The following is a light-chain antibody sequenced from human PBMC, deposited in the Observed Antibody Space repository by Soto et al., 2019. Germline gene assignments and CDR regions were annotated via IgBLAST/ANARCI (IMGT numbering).Light chain of an antibody. Sequence: DIQMTQSPSTLSASVGDTVTITCRASQSISTWLAWYQQEPGKAPKLLLYDVSNLESGVPSRFSGSGSGTEFTLTISSLQPDDFATYYCQQYNSYWTFGQGTKVDIK. CDR3: QQYNSYWT. CDR2: DVS. CDR1: QSISTW. J-gene: IGKJ1*01. V-gene: IGKV1-5*01.